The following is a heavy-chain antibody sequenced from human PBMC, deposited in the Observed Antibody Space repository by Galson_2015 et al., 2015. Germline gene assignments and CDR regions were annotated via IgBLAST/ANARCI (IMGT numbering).Heavy chain of an antibody. CDR1: GYTFTSYG. D-gene: IGHD2-2*01. CDR2: ISAYNGNT. CDR3: ARDSAQRPAAPSDAFDI. V-gene: IGHV1-18*01. Sequence: QSGAEVKKPGASVKVSCKASGYTFTSYGISWVRQAPGQGLEWMGWISAYNGNTNYAQKLQGRVTMTTDTSTSTAYMELRSLRSDDTAVYYCARDSAQRPAAPSDAFDIWGQGTMVTVSS. J-gene: IGHJ3*02.